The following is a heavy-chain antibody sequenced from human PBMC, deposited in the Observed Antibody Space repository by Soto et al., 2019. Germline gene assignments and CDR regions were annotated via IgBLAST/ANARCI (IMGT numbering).Heavy chain of an antibody. CDR2: IYPGDSDT. V-gene: IGHV5-51*01. CDR3: ARHAYCSSTSCPYGNYYYYYYMDV. J-gene: IGHJ6*03. D-gene: IGHD2-2*01. Sequence: GESLKISCKGSGYSFTSYWIGWVRQMPGKGLEWMGIIYPGDSDTRYSPSFQGQVTISADKSISTAYLQWSSLKAPDTAMYHCARHAYCSSTSCPYGNYYYYYYMDVWGKGTTVTVSS. CDR1: GYSFTSYW.